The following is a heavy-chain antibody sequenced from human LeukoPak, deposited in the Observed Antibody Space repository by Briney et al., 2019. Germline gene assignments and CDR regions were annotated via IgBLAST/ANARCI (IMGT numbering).Heavy chain of an antibody. V-gene: IGHV3-74*01. CDR1: GFTFSSYW. J-gene: IGHJ3*02. CDR3: AGDSYAFNI. Sequence: GGSLRPSCAASGFTFSSYWMHWVRQAPGKGLVWVSRINSDGSTTSYADYVGGRFTISRDNAKNTLYLQMNSLRAEDTAVYYCAGDSYAFNIWGQGTMVTVSS. CDR2: INSDGSTT.